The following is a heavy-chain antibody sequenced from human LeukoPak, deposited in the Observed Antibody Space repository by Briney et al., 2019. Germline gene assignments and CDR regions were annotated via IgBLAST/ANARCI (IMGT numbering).Heavy chain of an antibody. D-gene: IGHD6-19*01. Sequence: GGSLRLSCAASGFTFSSHWMSWFRQAPGKGLEWVANIKQDGSEKYYVDSVKGRFTIPRENAKNSLYLQMNSLRVDDTAVYFCASGGGWVFENWGQGTLVTVSA. CDR2: IKQDGSEK. J-gene: IGHJ4*02. CDR3: ASGGGWVFEN. V-gene: IGHV3-7*01. CDR1: GFTFSSHW.